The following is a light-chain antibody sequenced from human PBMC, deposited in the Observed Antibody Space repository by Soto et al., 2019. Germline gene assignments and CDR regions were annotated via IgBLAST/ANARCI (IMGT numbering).Light chain of an antibody. J-gene: IGKJ4*01. V-gene: IGKV1-33*01. CDR1: QDISNY. CDR3: QQYDNLPPLT. CDR2: DAS. Sequence: DIQMTKSPSSLSASVGDRVTITCQASQDISNYLNWYQQKPGKAPKLLIYDASNLETGVPSRFSGSGSGTEFTFTISSLQPEDIATYYCQQYDNLPPLTFGGGTKVEIK.